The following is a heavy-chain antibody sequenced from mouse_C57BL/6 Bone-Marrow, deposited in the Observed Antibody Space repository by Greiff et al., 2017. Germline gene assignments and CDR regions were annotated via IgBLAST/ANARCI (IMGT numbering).Heavy chain of an antibody. J-gene: IGHJ2*01. D-gene: IGHD2-3*01. CDR3: ARSGEGYSTSYYFDY. V-gene: IGHV1-72*01. Sequence: QVQLQQPGAELVKPGASVKLSCKASGYTFTSYWMHWVKQRPGRGLEWIGRIDPNSGGTKYNEKFKGKATLTVDKPSSPAYMQLSSLTSEDSAVYYCARSGEGYSTSYYFDYWGQGTTLTVSS. CDR2: IDPNSGGT. CDR1: GYTFTSYW.